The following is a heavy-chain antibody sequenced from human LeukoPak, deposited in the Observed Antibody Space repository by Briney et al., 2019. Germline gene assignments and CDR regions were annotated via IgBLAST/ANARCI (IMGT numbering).Heavy chain of an antibody. J-gene: IGHJ4*02. Sequence: SVKVSCKASGGTFSSYAISWVRQAPGQGLEWMGGIIPIFGTANYAQKFQGRVTITADESTSTAYMELSSLRSEDTAVYYCARSLTFGGVIASWGYFDYWGQGTLVTVSS. CDR2: IIPIFGTA. CDR3: ARSLTFGGVIASWGYFDY. V-gene: IGHV1-69*13. D-gene: IGHD3-16*02. CDR1: GGTFSSYA.